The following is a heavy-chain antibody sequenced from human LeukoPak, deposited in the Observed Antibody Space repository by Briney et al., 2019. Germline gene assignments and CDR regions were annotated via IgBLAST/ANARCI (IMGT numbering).Heavy chain of an antibody. V-gene: IGHV4-4*08. Sequence: SETLSLTCTVSGASIFSYYWNWIRQSPGKGLEWIGFIYSNGITSYNPSLRSRGSISIATSRNQFSLRLTSVTAADTVIYYCARRAYYDSSGYNPTAGYFDLWGRGTLVTVSS. CDR3: ARRAYYDSSGYNPTAGYFDL. CDR2: IYSNGIT. D-gene: IGHD3-22*01. CDR1: GASIFSYY. J-gene: IGHJ2*01.